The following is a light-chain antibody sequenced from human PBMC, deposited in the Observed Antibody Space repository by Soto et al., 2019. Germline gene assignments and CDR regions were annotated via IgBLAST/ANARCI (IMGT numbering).Light chain of an antibody. CDR1: QSVGCD. J-gene: IGKJ2*01. Sequence: EIVLTQAPATLSLSLGERATLSCRASQSVGCDLAWYQQKPGQAPRLLIFDGTNRAKGIPARFSGSGFGTGFTLTISSLEPEDFAVYYCQHRTNWPPYTFGQGTKLEIK. CDR3: QHRTNWPPYT. CDR2: DGT. V-gene: IGKV3-11*01.